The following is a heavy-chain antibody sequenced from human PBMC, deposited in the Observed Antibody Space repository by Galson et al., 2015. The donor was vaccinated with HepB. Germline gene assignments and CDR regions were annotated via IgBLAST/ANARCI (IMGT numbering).Heavy chain of an antibody. CDR3: TRALGLYTSGWTPGEFFDS. Sequence: SLRLSCDASGFTFSNAWMSWVRQAPGTGLEWVGLIKSNTAGGTTDFAAPVKCRFTISRHDSTNTLYLQLNSLKTEDTAVYFCTRALGLYTSGWTPGEFFDSWGQGTLVTVSA. D-gene: IGHD6-19*01. V-gene: IGHV3-15*01. J-gene: IGHJ4*02. CDR2: IKSNTAGGTT. CDR1: GFTFSNAW.